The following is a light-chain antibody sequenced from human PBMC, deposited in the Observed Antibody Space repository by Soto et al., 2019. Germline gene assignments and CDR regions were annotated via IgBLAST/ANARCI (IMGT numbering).Light chain of an antibody. V-gene: IGLV4-69*01. Sequence: QPVLTQSPSASPSLGASVKLTCTLSSGHSSYAIAWHQQQPEKGPRYLMNLNSGGSHSKGDGIPDRFSGSSSGAERYLTISSRQSEDEADYYCQTWGTGIHVFGGGTKLTVL. CDR3: QTWGTGIHV. CDR2: LNSGGSH. J-gene: IGLJ2*01. CDR1: SGHSSYA.